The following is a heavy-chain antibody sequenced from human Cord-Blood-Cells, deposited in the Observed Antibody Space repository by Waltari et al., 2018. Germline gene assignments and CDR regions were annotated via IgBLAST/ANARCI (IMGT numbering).Heavy chain of an antibody. Sequence: QVQLQESGPGLVKPSGTLSLTCAVSGGSISSSNWWSWVRQPPGKGLDWFGEIYHSGSTNYNPSLQSRVTISVDKSKNQFSLKLSSVTAADTAVYYCARASVGATDYWAQGTLVTVSS. D-gene: IGHD1-26*01. CDR2: IYHSGST. CDR3: ARASVGATDY. CDR1: GGSISSSNW. J-gene: IGHJ4*02. V-gene: IGHV4-4*02.